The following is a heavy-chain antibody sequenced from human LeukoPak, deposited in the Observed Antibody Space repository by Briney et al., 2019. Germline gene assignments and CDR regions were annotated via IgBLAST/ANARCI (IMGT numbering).Heavy chain of an antibody. J-gene: IGHJ4*02. V-gene: IGHV1-18*04. D-gene: IGHD5-24*01. CDR1: GYTFTSYY. CDR2: ISAYNGNT. CDR3: ARGHRGGGYNKFDY. Sequence: ASVKVSCKASGYTFTSYYMHWVRQAPGQGLEWMGWISAYNGNTNYAQKLQGRVTMTTDTSTSTAYMELRSLRSDDTAVYYCARGHRGGGYNKFDYWGQGTLVTVSS.